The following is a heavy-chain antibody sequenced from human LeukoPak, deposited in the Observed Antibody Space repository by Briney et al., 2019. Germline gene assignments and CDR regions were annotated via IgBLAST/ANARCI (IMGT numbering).Heavy chain of an antibody. CDR1: GGSFSGYY. V-gene: IGHV4-34*01. D-gene: IGHD2-2*01. CDR3: ARERSTSWVDY. J-gene: IGHJ4*02. Sequence: PSETLSLTCAVYGGSFSGYYWSWIRQPPGKWLEWIGEINHSGSTNYNPSLKSRVTISVDTSKNQFSLKLSSVTAADTAVYYCARERSTSWVDYWGQGTLVTVSS. CDR2: INHSGST.